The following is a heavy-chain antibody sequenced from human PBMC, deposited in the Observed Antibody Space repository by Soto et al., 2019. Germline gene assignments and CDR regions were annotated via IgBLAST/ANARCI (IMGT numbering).Heavy chain of an antibody. CDR2: ISSSSSTI. CDR3: ARDGGCSSSNCYNYYYYGLDV. Sequence: PVGSLRLYCAASGFTFSDYYMSWIRQAPGKGLEWVSYISSSSSTIYYAESVKGRFTISRDNAKNSLYLQMNSLRAEDTAVYYCARDGGCSSSNCYNYYYYGLDVWGQGTTVTVSS. D-gene: IGHD2-2*02. CDR1: GFTFSDYY. V-gene: IGHV3-11*01. J-gene: IGHJ6*02.